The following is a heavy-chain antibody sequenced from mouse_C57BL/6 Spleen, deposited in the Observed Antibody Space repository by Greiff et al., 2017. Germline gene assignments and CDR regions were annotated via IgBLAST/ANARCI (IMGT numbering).Heavy chain of an antibody. CDR1: GFSLTSYG. V-gene: IGHV2-9*01. CDR2: IWGGGST. J-gene: IGHJ3*01. D-gene: IGHD4-1*01. Sequence: QVQLKESGPGLVAPSQSLSITCTVSGFSLTSYGVDWVRQPPGKGLEWLGVIWGGGSTNYYSALMSRLSISKANSKSQVFLTMNSLQTDDTAMYYCAKHSGTEGFAYWGQGTLVTVSA. CDR3: AKHSGTEGFAY.